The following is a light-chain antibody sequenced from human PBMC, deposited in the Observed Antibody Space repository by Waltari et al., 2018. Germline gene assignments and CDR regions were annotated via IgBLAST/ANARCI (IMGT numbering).Light chain of an antibody. J-gene: IGKJ5*01. Sequence: DIVMTQSPDSLAVSLGERATINCKSSQRVLYSSNNKTYIAWYQQKPGQPPKLLIYWASTREFGVPDRFSGSGSGTDFTLTISSLQAEDVAVYYCQQYYSTPRTFGQGTRLEIK. CDR1: QRVLYSSNNKTY. CDR3: QQYYSTPRT. CDR2: WAS. V-gene: IGKV4-1*01.